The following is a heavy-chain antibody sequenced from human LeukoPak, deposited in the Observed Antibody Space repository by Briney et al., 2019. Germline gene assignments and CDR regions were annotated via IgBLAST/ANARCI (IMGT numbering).Heavy chain of an antibody. CDR2: ITSSSHYI. Sequence: GGSLRLSCAASGFTFNIYSMNWVRQAPGKGLEWVSRITSSSHYIYYADSVKGRFTISRDNAKNSLYLDMSSLRADETAVYYCAREKHSRIFGEVIRSPLRNYFDYWGQGTLVTVSS. J-gene: IGHJ4*02. CDR1: GFTFNIYS. D-gene: IGHD3-3*01. CDR3: AREKHSRIFGEVIRSPLRNYFDY. V-gene: IGHV3-21*01.